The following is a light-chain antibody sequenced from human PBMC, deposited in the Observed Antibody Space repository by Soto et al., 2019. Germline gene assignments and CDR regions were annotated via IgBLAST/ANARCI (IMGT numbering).Light chain of an antibody. V-gene: IGKV3-20*01. Sequence: EIALTQSPGTLSLSPGERATLSCRASQSVSTSYLAWYQQKPGQAPRLLIYGASSRATGIPDRFSGSGSGTDFTHTSSSLEPEDFAVYYCQQYASCPVYTFGQGTQLEIK. CDR2: GAS. CDR3: QQYASCPVYT. J-gene: IGKJ2*01. CDR1: QSVSTSY.